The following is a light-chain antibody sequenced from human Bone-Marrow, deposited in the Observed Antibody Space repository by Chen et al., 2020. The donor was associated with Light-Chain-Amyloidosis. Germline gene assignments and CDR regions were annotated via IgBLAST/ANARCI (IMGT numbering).Light chain of an antibody. V-gene: IGLV3-21*02. CDR2: DDS. J-gene: IGLJ3*02. Sequence: SYVLTQPSSVSAAPGQTATIACGGNNIGSTSVHWYQQTPGQAPLLVVYDDSDRPSGIPERLSGSNTGNTATLTISSVEAGDEADYYCQVWDRSSDRPVFGGVTKLTVL. CDR3: QVWDRSSDRPV. CDR1: NIGSTS.